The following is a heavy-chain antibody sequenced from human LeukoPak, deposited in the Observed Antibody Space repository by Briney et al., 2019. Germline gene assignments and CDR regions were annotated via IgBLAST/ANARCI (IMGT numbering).Heavy chain of an antibody. J-gene: IGHJ4*02. V-gene: IGHV3-23*01. CDR3: GKDHIPLELPCDF. D-gene: IGHD1-7*01. CDR1: GFRFSNYG. Sequence: SGGSLRLSCAGSGFRFSNYGMTWVRQAPGKGLEWVSAITDSGSITYYADSVKGRFTISRDNSKNTLYLQMNSLRAEDTAVYYCGKDHIPLELPCDFWGQGTLVTVSS. CDR2: ITDSGSIT.